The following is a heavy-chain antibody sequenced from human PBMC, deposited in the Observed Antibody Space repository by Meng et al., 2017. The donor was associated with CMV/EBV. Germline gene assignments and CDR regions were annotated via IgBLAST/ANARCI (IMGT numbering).Heavy chain of an antibody. CDR2: VSSTSTDI. D-gene: IGHD2/OR15-2a*01. CDR3: ARGKYGIYPFHYGMDV. V-gene: IGHV3-21*01. J-gene: IGHJ6*02. CDR1: GFTLSNYN. Sequence: GGSLRLSCAASGFTLSNYNMNWVRQAPGKGPEWVSSVSSTSTDIYYADSVKGRFTISRDNAKKSLSLQMDSLRVEDTAVYYCARGKYGIYPFHYGMDVWGQGTTVTVSS.